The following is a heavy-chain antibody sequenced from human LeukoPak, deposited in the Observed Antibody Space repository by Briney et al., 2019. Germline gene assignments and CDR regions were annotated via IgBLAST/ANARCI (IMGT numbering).Heavy chain of an antibody. CDR1: GGSISSGTYY. D-gene: IGHD3-22*01. V-gene: IGHV4-39*01. CDR3: AKPIGDSSGFFDY. Sequence: SETLSLTCSVSGGSISSGTYYWGWIRQPPGKGLEWIGSIHYSGSTYYNPSLKSRVTISVDTSKKEFSLKLSSVTAADTAVYYCAKPIGDSSGFFDYWGQGTLVTVSS. CDR2: IHYSGST. J-gene: IGHJ4*02.